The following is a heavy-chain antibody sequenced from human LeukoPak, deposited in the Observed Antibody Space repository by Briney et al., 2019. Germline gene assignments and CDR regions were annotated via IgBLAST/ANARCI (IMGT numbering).Heavy chain of an antibody. CDR2: INHSGST. CDR1: GGSFSGYY. J-gene: IGHJ4*02. CDR3: ARDAGYSSNEVFDY. D-gene: IGHD6-13*01. V-gene: IGHV4-34*01. Sequence: PSETLSLTYAVYGGSFSGYYWSWIRQPPGKGLEWIGEINHSGSTNYNPSLKSRVTISVDTSKNQFSLKLSSVTAADTAVYYCARDAGYSSNEVFDYWGQGTLVTVSS.